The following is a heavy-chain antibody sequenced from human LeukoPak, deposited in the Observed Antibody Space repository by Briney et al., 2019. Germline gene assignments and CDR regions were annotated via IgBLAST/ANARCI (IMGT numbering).Heavy chain of an antibody. Sequence: GGSLRLSCAASGFTFTTYGMSWVRQAPGKGLEWVSAISGSGGTTYYADSVKGRFTISRDNSKNTLYLQMNSLRAEDTAVYYCAKPLRIESQGQADYWGQGTLVSVSS. CDR2: ISGSGGTT. V-gene: IGHV3-23*01. J-gene: IGHJ4*02. CDR1: GFTFTTYG. D-gene: IGHD2/OR15-2a*01. CDR3: AKPLRIESQGQADY.